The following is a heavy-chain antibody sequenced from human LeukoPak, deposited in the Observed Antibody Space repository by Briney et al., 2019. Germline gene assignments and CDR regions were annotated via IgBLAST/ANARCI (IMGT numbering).Heavy chain of an antibody. V-gene: IGHV5-51*01. J-gene: IGHJ4*02. CDR3: ARVSSPGDIVVVPAAPFDY. CDR2: IYPGDSDT. Sequence: GESLKISCQSSGYTFTSYWIGWVRQMPGKGLQWMGIIYPGDSDTRYSPSFQGQVTISADKSISTAYLQWSSLKASDTAMYYCARVSSPGDIVVVPAAPFDYWGQGTLVTVSS. CDR1: GYTFTSYW. D-gene: IGHD2-2*01.